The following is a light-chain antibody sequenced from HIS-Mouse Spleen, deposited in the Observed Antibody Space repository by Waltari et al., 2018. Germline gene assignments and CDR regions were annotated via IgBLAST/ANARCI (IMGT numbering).Light chain of an antibody. CDR1: SSYVGGYHH. CDR3: SSYTSSSTSVV. Sequence: QSALTQPASVSGSPGQSITISCTGTSSYVGGYHHVSLYQQHPGKAPKLMIYDVINRPSGVSNRFSGSKSGNTASLTISGLQAEDEADYYCSSYTSSSTSVVFGGGTKLTVL. J-gene: IGLJ2*01. CDR2: DVI. V-gene: IGLV2-14*03.